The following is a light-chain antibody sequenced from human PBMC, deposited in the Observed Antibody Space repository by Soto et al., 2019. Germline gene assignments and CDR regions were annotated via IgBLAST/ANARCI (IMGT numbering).Light chain of an antibody. CDR3: QQRSNWPSIT. V-gene: IGKV3-11*01. CDR2: DGS. CDR1: QSVNSY. Sequence: EIVLTHSPATLSLSPGERATLSCRARQSVNSYLAWYQQKPGPAPSLLIYDGSCRATGIPASFSGSGCETGYALTNSRLEPEDSAVYHCQQRSNWPSITFGQGTRLEI. J-gene: IGKJ5*01.